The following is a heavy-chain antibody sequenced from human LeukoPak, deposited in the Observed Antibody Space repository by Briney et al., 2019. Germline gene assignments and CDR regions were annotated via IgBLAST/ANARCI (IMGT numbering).Heavy chain of an antibody. CDR3: ARNFPYSKLDY. D-gene: IGHD6-13*01. Sequence: SETLSLTCAVSGGSFSSYYWSWIRQPPGKGLEWIGEVDHSGSTNYNPSLKSRVTISVDTSKSQFSLQLSSVTAADTAVYYCARNFPYSKLDYWGQGTLVTVSS. J-gene: IGHJ4*02. CDR1: GGSFSSYY. V-gene: IGHV4-34*01. CDR2: VDHSGST.